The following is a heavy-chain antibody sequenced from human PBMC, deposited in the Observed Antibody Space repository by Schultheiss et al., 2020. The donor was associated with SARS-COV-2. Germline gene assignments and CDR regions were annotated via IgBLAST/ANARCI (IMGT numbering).Heavy chain of an antibody. Sequence: GGSLRLSCAASAFTFSFYAMHWVRQAPGKGLEWVAVISYDGSDKYYTDSVKGRFTISRDTSKNTMYLQMNSLRAEDTAVYYCARDRGSYGSVDFDYWGQGTLVTVSS. J-gene: IGHJ4*02. CDR3: ARDRGSYGSVDFDY. D-gene: IGHD5-18*01. V-gene: IGHV3-30*10. CDR2: ISYDGSDK. CDR1: AFTFSFYA.